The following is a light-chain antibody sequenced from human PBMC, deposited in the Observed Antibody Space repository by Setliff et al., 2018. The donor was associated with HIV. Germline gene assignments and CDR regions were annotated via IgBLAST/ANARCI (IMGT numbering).Light chain of an antibody. V-gene: IGLV1-47*01. J-gene: IGLJ1*01. CDR2: RSN. CDR3: AAWDDMAAYV. CDR1: SSNIGSNY. Sequence: QSVLTQPPSASGTPGQRVTISCSGSSSNIGSNYVYWYQQIPGTARKLLIYRSNQRLSGVPDLFSASQSGTSASLSISGLRSEDEADYYCAAWDDMAAYVFGTGTKVTVL.